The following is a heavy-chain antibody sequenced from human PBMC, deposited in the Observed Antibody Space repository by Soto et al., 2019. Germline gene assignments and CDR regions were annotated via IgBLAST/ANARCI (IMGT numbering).Heavy chain of an antibody. CDR1: GYSFAVYW. CDR3: ARQIYDSDTGPNFQYYFDS. D-gene: IGHD3-22*01. CDR2: IDPSDSQT. J-gene: IGHJ4*02. V-gene: IGHV5-10-1*01. Sequence: GESLKISCKGSGYSFAVYWITWVRQKPGKGLEWMGRIDPSDSQTYYSPSFRGHVTISVTKSITTVFLQWSSLRASDTAMYYCARQIYDSDTGPNFQYYFDSWGQGPPVTVSS.